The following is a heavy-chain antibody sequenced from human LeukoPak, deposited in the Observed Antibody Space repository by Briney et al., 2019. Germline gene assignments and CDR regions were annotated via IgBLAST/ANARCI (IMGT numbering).Heavy chain of an antibody. J-gene: IGHJ3*02. CDR2: INHSGST. V-gene: IGHV4-34*01. Sequence: PSETLSLTCAVYGGSFSGYYWSWIRQPPGKGLEWIGEINHSGSTNYNPSLKSRVTISVDTSKNQFSLKLSSVTAADTAVYYCARDLVVTAADAFDIWGQGTMVTVSS. CDR1: GGSFSGYY. D-gene: IGHD2-2*01. CDR3: ARDLVVTAADAFDI.